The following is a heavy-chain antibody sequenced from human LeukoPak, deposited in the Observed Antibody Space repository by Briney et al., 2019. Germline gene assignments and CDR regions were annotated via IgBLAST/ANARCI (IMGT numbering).Heavy chain of an antibody. J-gene: IGHJ6*02. CDR1: GFTFSSYA. Sequence: PGGSLRLSCAASGFTFSSYAMSWVRQAPGKGLEWVSAISGSGGSTYYADSVKGRFTISRDNSKNTLYLQMNSLRAEDTAVYYCARGYNWNYGYYYYGMDVWGQGTTVTVSS. D-gene: IGHD1-7*01. V-gene: IGHV3-23*01. CDR3: ARGYNWNYGYYYYGMDV. CDR2: ISGSGGST.